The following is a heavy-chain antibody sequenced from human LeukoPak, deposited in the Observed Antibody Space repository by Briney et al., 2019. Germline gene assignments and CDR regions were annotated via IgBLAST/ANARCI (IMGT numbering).Heavy chain of an antibody. CDR2: MYHTGST. Sequence: SQTLSLTCTLSVSSISSYFCSWIRHPPEEGLEWIGYMYHTGSTKYNTSFNSRVTFSIDTSKNQFSLTLTSVTAADTAVYYCAREDIGHGCGPNYFDPWGQGTLVTVSS. D-gene: IGHD4/OR15-4a*01. CDR3: AREDIGHGCGPNYFDP. J-gene: IGHJ5*02. V-gene: IGHV4-59*01. CDR1: VSSISSYF.